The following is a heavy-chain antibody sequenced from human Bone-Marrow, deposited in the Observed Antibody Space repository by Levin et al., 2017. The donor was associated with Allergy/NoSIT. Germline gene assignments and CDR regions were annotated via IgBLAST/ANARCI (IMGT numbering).Heavy chain of an antibody. CDR2: ISWNSGSI. V-gene: IGHV3-9*01. CDR1: GFTFDDYA. D-gene: IGHD1-26*01. CDR3: AKGRGATTYFDY. Sequence: SCAASGFTFDDYAMHWVRQAPGKGLEWVSGISWNSGSIGYADSVKGRFTISRDNAKNSLYLQMNSLRAEDTALYYCAKGRGATTYFDYWGQGTLVTVSS. J-gene: IGHJ4*02.